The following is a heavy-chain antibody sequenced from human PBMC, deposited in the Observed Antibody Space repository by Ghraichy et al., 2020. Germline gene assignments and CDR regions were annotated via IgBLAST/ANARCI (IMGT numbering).Heavy chain of an antibody. D-gene: IGHD7-27*01. CDR2: IRSKAYGGTT. V-gene: IGHV3-49*04. J-gene: IGHJ4*02. CDR3: TTKWGPGAHTR. Sequence: GESLNISCTASGFTFGDYAMSWVRQAPGKGLEWVGFIRSKAYGGTTEYAASVKGRFTISRDDSKSIAYLQMNSLKTEDTAVYYCTTKWGPGAHTRWGQGTLVTVSS. CDR1: GFTFGDYA.